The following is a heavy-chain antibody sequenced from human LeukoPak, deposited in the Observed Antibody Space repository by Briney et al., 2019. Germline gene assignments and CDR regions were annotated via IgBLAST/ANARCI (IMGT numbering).Heavy chain of an antibody. V-gene: IGHV3-9*01. CDR2: ISWNSGSI. D-gene: IGHD2-2*01. J-gene: IGHJ4*02. CDR3: AKDIGPDCSGTSCYPYFDY. CDR1: GFTFDDYA. Sequence: GGSLRLSCAASGFTFDDYAMHWVRQAPGKGLEWVSGISWNSGSIGYADSVKGRFTISRDNAKNSLYLQMNSLRAEDTALYYCAKDIGPDCSGTSCYPYFDYWGQGTLVTVSS.